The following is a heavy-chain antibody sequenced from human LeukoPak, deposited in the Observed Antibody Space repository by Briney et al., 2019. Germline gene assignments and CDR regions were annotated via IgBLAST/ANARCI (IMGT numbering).Heavy chain of an antibody. CDR2: IIPILGIA. V-gene: IGHV1-69*04. D-gene: IGHD2-21*02. CDR1: GGTFSSYA. CDR3: ARDLVIYVVVTASWFDP. Sequence: SVKVSCKASGGTFSSYAISWVRQAPGQGLEWMGRIIPILGIANYAQKFHGRVTITADKSTRTAYMELSSLRSEDTAVYYCARDLVIYVVVTASWFDPWGQGTLVTVSS. J-gene: IGHJ5*02.